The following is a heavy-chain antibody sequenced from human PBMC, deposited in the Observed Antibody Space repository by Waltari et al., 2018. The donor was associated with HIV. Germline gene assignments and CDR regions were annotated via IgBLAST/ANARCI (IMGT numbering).Heavy chain of an antibody. Sequence: LVQSGGGVAQAGRSLRLSCAASGIIISNHAMHWVRQSADKRLGWVAVITYDGGKEVVTDALKGRFIISRDNARDTLYLEMKALRGEDSGVYYCVRRSVIGLDLWGQGTTVIVS. CDR1: GIIISNHA. D-gene: IGHD3-10*01. J-gene: IGHJ6*02. CDR3: VRRSVIGLDL. V-gene: IGHV3-30*04. CDR2: ITYDGGKE.